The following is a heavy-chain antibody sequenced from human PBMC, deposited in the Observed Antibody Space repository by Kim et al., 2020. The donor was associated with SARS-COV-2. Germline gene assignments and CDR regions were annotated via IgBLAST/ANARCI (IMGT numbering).Heavy chain of an antibody. CDR1: GFTFSRSW. D-gene: IGHD2-21*01. J-gene: IGHJ4*02. CDR3: AIVGHLGADCWGAKLYYFDY. Sequence: GGSLRLSCAASGFTFSRSWMHWVRQAPGKGLVWVSRINSDGSSTSYADFVKGRFTISRDNAKNTLYLQMNSLRAEDTAVYYCAIVGHLGADCWGAKLYYFDYRRQGALVTDSS. V-gene: IGHV3-74*01. CDR2: INSDGSST.